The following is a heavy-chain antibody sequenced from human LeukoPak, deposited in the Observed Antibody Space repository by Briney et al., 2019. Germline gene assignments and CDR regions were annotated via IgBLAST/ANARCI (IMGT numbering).Heavy chain of an antibody. CDR1: GFTFGGSA. CDR2: IAHHGNNK. Sequence: GGSLRPSRGASGFTFGGSAMHWVRQGPGKGLEWVAYIAHHGNNKYYADSVKGRFTISRDNSKGSLYLQMNSLRADDTAVYYCAKEGSWSCNDWGQRSLVRVSS. CDR3: AKEGSWSCND. D-gene: IGHD2-8*02. J-gene: IGHJ4*02. V-gene: IGHV3-30*02.